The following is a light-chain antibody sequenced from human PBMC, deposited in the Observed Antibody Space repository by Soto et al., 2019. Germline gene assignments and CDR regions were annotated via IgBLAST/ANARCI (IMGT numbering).Light chain of an antibody. J-gene: IGKJ1*01. V-gene: IGKV3-15*01. Sequence: DIVLTQSPATLSVSPGERATLSCRASQTVSNSYLAWYQQKPGQAPRLLIYGASTRAAGIPPRFSGGGSGTEVTLTVSSLQSEDFAVYYCQQYSNWPRTFGRGTKVEIK. CDR2: GAS. CDR3: QQYSNWPRT. CDR1: QTVSNSY.